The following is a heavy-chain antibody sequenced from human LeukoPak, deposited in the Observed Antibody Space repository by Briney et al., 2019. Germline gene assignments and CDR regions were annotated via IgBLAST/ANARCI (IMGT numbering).Heavy chain of an antibody. J-gene: IGHJ4*02. Sequence: SETLSLTCTVSGGSISSSSSYWGWIRQPPGKGLEWVGSVYYSGNTYYSPSLKSRVTVSVDTSKNQFSLKLSSVTAADTAVYYCARHLPGWYYFDYWGQGTRVTVSS. D-gene: IGHD6-19*01. CDR3: ARHLPGWYYFDY. V-gene: IGHV4-39*01. CDR2: VYYSGNT. CDR1: GGSISSSSSY.